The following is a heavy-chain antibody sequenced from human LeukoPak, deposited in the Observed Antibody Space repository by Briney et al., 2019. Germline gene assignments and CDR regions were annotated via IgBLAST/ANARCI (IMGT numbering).Heavy chain of an antibody. Sequence: PGGALRLSCEASGFRFRNYAMHWVRQAPGNGLEWLAVISYDGDHQYYPDSVEGRLTISRDNSQNMALLQLNSRIPDDTAVYCCARESTAAVPDYGEYDYNNWFDPWGKGTLVTVSS. CDR1: GFRFRNYA. J-gene: IGHJ5*02. D-gene: IGHD4-17*01. V-gene: IGHV3-30*01. CDR3: ARESTAAVPDYGEYDYNNWFDP. CDR2: ISYDGDHQ.